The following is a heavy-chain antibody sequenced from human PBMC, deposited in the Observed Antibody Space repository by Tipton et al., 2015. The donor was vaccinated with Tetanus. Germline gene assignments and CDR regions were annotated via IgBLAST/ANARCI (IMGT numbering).Heavy chain of an antibody. V-gene: IGHV1-18*04. CDR3: ARDCVGGGYCSGGSCYPFDY. CDR2: ISAYNGNT. D-gene: IGHD2-15*01. Sequence: QLVQSGAEVKKPGASVKVSCKASGYTFTSYGISWVRQAPGQGLEWMGWISAYNGNTNYAQKLQGRVTMTTDTSTSTAYMELRSLRSDDTAVYYCARDCVGGGYCSGGSCYPFDYWGQGTLVTVSS. CDR1: GYTFTSYG. J-gene: IGHJ4*02.